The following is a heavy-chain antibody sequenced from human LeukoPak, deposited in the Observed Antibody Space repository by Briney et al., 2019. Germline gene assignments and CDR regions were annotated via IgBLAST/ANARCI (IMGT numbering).Heavy chain of an antibody. D-gene: IGHD5-12*01. J-gene: IGHJ4*02. Sequence: GGSLRLSCTASGFTFSTYWMHWVRQAPGKGLEWVSLITGDGGSTYYADSVKGRFTISRDNSKNSLYLQMNTLRTEDTALYYCAKPIVATIMADYWGQGTLVTVSS. CDR2: ITGDGGST. CDR3: AKPIVATIMADY. V-gene: IGHV3-43*02. CDR1: GFTFSTYW.